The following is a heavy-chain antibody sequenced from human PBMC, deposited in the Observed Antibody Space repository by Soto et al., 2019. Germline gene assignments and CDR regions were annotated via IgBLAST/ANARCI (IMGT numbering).Heavy chain of an antibody. J-gene: IGHJ4*02. V-gene: IGHV5-51*01. Sequence: GESLKISCKGSGYSFTSYWIGWVRQMPGKGLEWMGIIYPGDSDTRYSPGQVTISADKSISTAYLQWSSLKASDTAMYYCARQVGATPGTFDYWGQGTLVTVSS. D-gene: IGHD1-26*01. CDR1: GYSFTSYW. CDR3: ARQVGATPGTFDY. CDR2: IYPGDSDT.